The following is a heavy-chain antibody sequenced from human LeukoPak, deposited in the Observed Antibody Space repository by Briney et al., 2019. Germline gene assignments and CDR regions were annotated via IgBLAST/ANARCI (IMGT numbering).Heavy chain of an antibody. CDR2: ISSNGGST. CDR3: ARVQRDYDSSGPGHLDY. J-gene: IGHJ4*02. CDR1: GFTFSSYA. D-gene: IGHD3-22*01. Sequence: QPGGSLRLSCAASGFTFSSYAMHWVRQAPGKGLEYVSAISSNGGSTYYANSVKGRFTISRDNSKNTLYLQMGSLRAEDMAVYYCARVQRDYDSSGPGHLDYWGQGTLVTVSS. V-gene: IGHV3-64*01.